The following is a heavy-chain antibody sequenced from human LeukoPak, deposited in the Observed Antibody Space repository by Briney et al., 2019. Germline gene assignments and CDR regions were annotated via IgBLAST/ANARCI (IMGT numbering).Heavy chain of an antibody. CDR3: AKASGYDSGWYYFDF. Sequence: GSLRLSCAVSGFSFSSYGMRWVRQAPGKGLEWVAVIWYDGSNENYADSVKGRFTISRDNSKNTLYLQMNSLRAEDTAVYYCAKASGYDSGWYYFDFWGQGALVAVSS. J-gene: IGHJ4*02. CDR2: IWYDGSNE. CDR1: GFSFSSYG. D-gene: IGHD6-19*01. V-gene: IGHV3-33*06.